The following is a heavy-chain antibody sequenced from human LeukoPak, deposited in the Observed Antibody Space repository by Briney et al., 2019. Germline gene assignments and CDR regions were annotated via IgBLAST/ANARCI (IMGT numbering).Heavy chain of an antibody. CDR1: GYTFTGNY. CDR3: ARDMVAGYYDSSGYDAFDI. J-gene: IGHJ3*02. D-gene: IGHD3-22*01. Sequence: GASVKVSCRPSGYTFTGNYIHWVRQAPGQGLEWMGWINPNSGATKFGQKFQGRVTMTRDTSITTSYMELSSLRSEDTAVYYCARDMVAGYYDSSGYDAFDIWGQGTMVTVSS. V-gene: IGHV1-2*02. CDR2: INPNSGAT.